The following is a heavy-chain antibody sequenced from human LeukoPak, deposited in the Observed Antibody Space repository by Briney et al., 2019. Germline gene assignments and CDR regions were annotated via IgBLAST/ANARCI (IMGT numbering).Heavy chain of an antibody. CDR3: ARDHRPEIQYYYMDV. D-gene: IGHD1-14*01. V-gene: IGHV3-33*01. CDR1: GFSLSNYG. J-gene: IGHJ6*03. Sequence: PGGSLILSCAASGFSLSNYGIHWVRQAPGKGLEWVAALLYDGNTKHYADSVRGRFTISRDISKNTFYVQMNSLTAEDTAVYYCARDHRPEIQYYYMDVWGKGTTVAVSS. CDR2: LLYDGNTK.